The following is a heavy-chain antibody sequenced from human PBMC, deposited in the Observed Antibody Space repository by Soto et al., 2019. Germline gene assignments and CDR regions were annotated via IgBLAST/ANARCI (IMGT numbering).Heavy chain of an antibody. D-gene: IGHD3-10*01. CDR2: IYHSGNT. V-gene: IGHV4-4*02. CDR3: ARRGYYFGSGSFFDS. Sequence: QVQLQESGPGLVKPSGTLSLTCAVSGSTLYSTHWWSWVRQPPGKGLEWIGEIYHSGNTNYNPSLKSRVTLSIDTSKNQFSLNLTSVTAADMAVYYCARRGYYFGSGSFFDSWGQGTLVTVSS. CDR1: GSTLYSTHW. J-gene: IGHJ4*02.